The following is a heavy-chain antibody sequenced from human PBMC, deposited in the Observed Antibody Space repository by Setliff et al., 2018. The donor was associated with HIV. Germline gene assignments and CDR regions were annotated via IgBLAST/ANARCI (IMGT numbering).Heavy chain of an antibody. V-gene: IGHV4-34*01. J-gene: IGHJ2*01. CDR3: ARERRLHGIQPPYWYFDL. D-gene: IGHD1-1*01. Sequence: NPSETLSLTCGVYGGSFSYDYWSWIRQPPGEELEWIGEINHGGTTKYNLALKGRFAISIDTSKNQFSLKLASVTAADTAVHYCARERRLHGIQPPYWYFDLWSRGTLVTVSS. CDR1: GGSFSYDY. CDR2: INHGGTT.